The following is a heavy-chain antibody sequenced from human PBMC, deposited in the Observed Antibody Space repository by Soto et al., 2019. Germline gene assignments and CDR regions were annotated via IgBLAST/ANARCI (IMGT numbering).Heavy chain of an antibody. CDR2: MSHSGGT. CDR3: ARVERGTATTVVDAFDI. Sequence: QVQLQQWGAGLLKPSETLSLTCAVFGGSVNSGNYYWSWIRQPPGKGLEWIGEMSHSGGTHFNPSLKSRGTRSVDTSKNQFSLKRSSGTAADTALYYWARVERGTATTVVDAFDIWGPGTMVTVSS. J-gene: IGHJ3*02. D-gene: IGHD1-1*01. CDR1: GGSVNSGNYY. V-gene: IGHV4-34*01.